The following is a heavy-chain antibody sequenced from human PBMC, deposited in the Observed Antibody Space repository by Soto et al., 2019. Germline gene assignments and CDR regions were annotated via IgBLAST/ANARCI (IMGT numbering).Heavy chain of an antibody. CDR3: AKDRTHRRYFDWGPYALLDY. J-gene: IGHJ4*02. D-gene: IGHD3-9*01. Sequence: GSLRLSRAASGXTFSIYSMSLVRQDPGKGLEWVSAISGSGGSTYYEDSVNGRFTISRDNSKKTLYLKTKSLRAEDKAVYYCAKDRTHRRYFDWGPYALLDYWGQGTLGTVS. CDR1: GXTFSIYS. CDR2: ISGSGGST. V-gene: IGHV3-23*02.